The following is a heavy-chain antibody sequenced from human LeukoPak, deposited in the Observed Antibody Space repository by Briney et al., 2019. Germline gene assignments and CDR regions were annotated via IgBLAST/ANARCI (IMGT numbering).Heavy chain of an antibody. V-gene: IGHV3-23*01. CDR2: ISGSGGST. D-gene: IGHD2-15*01. CDR3: ARLRAAGLYYYYYYYMDV. CDR1: GFTFSSYA. J-gene: IGHJ6*03. Sequence: GGSLRLSCAASGFTFSSYAMSWVRQAPGKGLEWVSAISGSGGSTYYADSVKGRFTISRDNSKNTLYLQMNSLRAEDTAVYYCARLRAAGLYYYYYYYMDVWGKGTTVTVSS.